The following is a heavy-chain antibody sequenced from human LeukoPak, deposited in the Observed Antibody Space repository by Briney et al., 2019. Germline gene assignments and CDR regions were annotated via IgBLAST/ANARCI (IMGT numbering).Heavy chain of an antibody. Sequence: GGSLRLSCAVSGFTFSSYAMHWVRQAPGKGLEWVAVISYDGSNKYYADSVKGRFTISRDNSKNTLYLQMNSLRAEDTAVYYCARDKVRGQYYYYYGMDAWGQGTTVTVSS. CDR3: ARDKVRGQYYYYYGMDA. J-gene: IGHJ6*02. D-gene: IGHD3-10*01. CDR1: GFTFSSYA. CDR2: ISYDGSNK. V-gene: IGHV3-30*04.